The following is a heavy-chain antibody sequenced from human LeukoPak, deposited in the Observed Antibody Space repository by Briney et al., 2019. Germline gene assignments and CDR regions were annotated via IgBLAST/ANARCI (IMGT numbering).Heavy chain of an antibody. CDR1: GFTFTTSW. Sequence: GGSLRLSCAASGFTFTTSWMHWFRQAPGKGLVWVSRIESDGTSTTYADSVKGRFTISRDNAKNTLYLQMNSLRAEDTAVYYCARDQYSSTWYRGAFDIWGQGTMVTVSS. CDR3: ARDQYSSTWYRGAFDI. CDR2: IESDGTST. V-gene: IGHV3-74*01. D-gene: IGHD6-13*01. J-gene: IGHJ3*02.